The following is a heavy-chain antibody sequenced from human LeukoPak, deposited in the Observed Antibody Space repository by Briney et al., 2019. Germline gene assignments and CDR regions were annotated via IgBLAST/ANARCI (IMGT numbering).Heavy chain of an antibody. CDR2: ISYDGSNK. CDR3: AKGGGQVTMVRGVMLDY. V-gene: IGHV3-30*18. J-gene: IGHJ4*02. Sequence: GGSLRLSCAASGFTFSSYGMHWVRQAPGKGLEWVAVISYDGSNKYYADSVKGRFTISRDNSKNTLYLQMNSLRAEGTAVYYCAKGGGQVTMVRGVMLDYWGQGTLVTVSS. CDR1: GFTFSSYG. D-gene: IGHD3-10*01.